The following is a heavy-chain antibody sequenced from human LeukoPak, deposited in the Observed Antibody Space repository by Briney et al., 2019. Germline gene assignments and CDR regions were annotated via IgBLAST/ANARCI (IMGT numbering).Heavy chain of an antibody. J-gene: IGHJ4*02. CDR3: ARGLGVYGEEY. Sequence: SETLSLTCTVSGGSISSGSYYWSWIWQPAGKGLEWIGRIYTSGSTNYNPSLTSRVPISVDTSKNQFSLKLSSVTAADTAVYYCARGLGVYGEEYWGQGTLVTVSS. D-gene: IGHD2-8*01. CDR1: GGSISSGSYY. CDR2: IYTSGST. V-gene: IGHV4-61*02.